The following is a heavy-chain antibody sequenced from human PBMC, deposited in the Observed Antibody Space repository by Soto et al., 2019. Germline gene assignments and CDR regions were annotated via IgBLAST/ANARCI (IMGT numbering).Heavy chain of an antibody. J-gene: IGHJ4*02. CDR3: AKDGTQQLVFDY. Sequence: QTGGSLRLSCAASGFTFSSYAMSWVRQAPGKGLEWVSAISGSGGSTYYADSVKGRFTISRDNSKNTLYLQMNSLRAEDTAVYYCAKDGTQQLVFDYWGQGTLVTVSS. CDR1: GFTFSSYA. D-gene: IGHD6-13*01. V-gene: IGHV3-23*01. CDR2: ISGSGGST.